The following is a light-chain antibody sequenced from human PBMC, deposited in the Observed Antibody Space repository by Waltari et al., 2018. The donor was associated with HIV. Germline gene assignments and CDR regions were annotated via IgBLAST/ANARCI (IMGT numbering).Light chain of an antibody. CDR1: SSNIGAGYD. Sequence: QSVLTQPPSVSGAPGQRVTISCTGSSSNIGAGYDAHWYQQLPGTAPKHLIYGNNYRPSGVRDRFSVSKTGPSASLAITGLQAEDEADYYCQSYDSSLSGCVFGGVTKLTVL. V-gene: IGLV1-40*01. CDR2: GNN. CDR3: QSYDSSLSGCV. J-gene: IGLJ3*02.